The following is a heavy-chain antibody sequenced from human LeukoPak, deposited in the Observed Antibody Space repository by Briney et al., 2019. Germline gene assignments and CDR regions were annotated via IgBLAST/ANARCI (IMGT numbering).Heavy chain of an antibody. CDR1: GGSITPYY. J-gene: IGHJ3*02. Sequence: NSSETLSLTCTVSGGSITPYYWSWIRQPPGKGLEWIGSIYYSGSTYYNPSLKSRVTISVDTSKNQFSLKLSSVTAADTAVYYCASSHSGGAFDIWGQGTMVTVSS. CDR2: IYYSGST. CDR3: ASSHSGGAFDI. D-gene: IGHD2-15*01. V-gene: IGHV4-59*05.